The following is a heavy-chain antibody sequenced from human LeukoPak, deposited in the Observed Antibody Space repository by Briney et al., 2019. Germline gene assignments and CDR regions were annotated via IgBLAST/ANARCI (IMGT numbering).Heavy chain of an antibody. J-gene: IGHJ6*03. CDR3: ASRKEDTTMVTGKYYYMDV. D-gene: IGHD5-18*01. V-gene: IGHV3-7*01. CDR2: IRQDGSDQ. Sequence: GGSLRLSCAASGFTFNNYWMSWVRQTPGKGLEWVANIRQDGSDQYYVDSVKGRFTISRDNAKNSLYLQMNSLRAEDTAVYYCASRKEDTTMVTGKYYYMDVWGKGTTVTISS. CDR1: GFTFNNYW.